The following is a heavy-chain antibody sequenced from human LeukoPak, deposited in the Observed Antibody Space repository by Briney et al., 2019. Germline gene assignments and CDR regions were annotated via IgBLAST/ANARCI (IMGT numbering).Heavy chain of an antibody. CDR2: ISGSYSTI. Sequence: GGSLRLSCAASGFTFSSYSMNWVRQAPGKGLEWVSYISGSYSTIYYADSVKGRFTVSRDNAKTSLYLQMNSLRAEDTAVYYCARDTLGGSGYLFDYWGQGTLVTVSS. D-gene: IGHD3-22*01. CDR3: ARDTLGGSGYLFDY. CDR1: GFTFSSYS. J-gene: IGHJ4*02. V-gene: IGHV3-48*01.